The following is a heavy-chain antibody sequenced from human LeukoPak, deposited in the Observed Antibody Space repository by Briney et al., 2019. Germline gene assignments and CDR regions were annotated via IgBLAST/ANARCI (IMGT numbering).Heavy chain of an antibody. CDR2: ISSSSSYI. J-gene: IGHJ4*02. CDR3: AREAD. CDR1: GFTFSSYS. Sequence: GGSLRLSCAASGFTFSSYSMNWVRQAPGKGLEWVSSISSSSSYIYYAGSVKGRFTISRDNAKNSLYLQMNSLRAEDTAVYYCAREADWGQGTLVTVSS. V-gene: IGHV3-21*01.